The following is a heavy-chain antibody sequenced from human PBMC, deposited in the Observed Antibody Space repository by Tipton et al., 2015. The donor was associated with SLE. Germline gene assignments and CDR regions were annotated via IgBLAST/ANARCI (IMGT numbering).Heavy chain of an antibody. D-gene: IGHD4/OR15-4a*01. CDR1: GGSFSGYY. CDR2: INHTGLT. Sequence: TLSLTCAVYGGSFSGYYWSWIRQPPGKGLEWIGEINHTGLTNYSPSLRSRVSMSVDMAKDQFSLKLSSVTAADSAMYYCARVETFMVVTPIYFFDHWGQGSLVTVSS. V-gene: IGHV4-34*01. J-gene: IGHJ4*02. CDR3: ARVETFMVVTPIYFFDH.